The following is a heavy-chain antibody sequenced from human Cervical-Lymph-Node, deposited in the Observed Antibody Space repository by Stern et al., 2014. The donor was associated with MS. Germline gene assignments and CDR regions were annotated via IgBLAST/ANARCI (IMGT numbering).Heavy chain of an antibody. J-gene: IGHJ3*02. V-gene: IGHV5-51*01. D-gene: IGHD3-22*01. Sequence: EVQLVESGAEVKKPGESLKISCKTSGYSFSNFWIGWVRQKPGKGLEWMGIIYLEDSDTTYSPSFQGQVTISADESISTAYLQWRSLKASDTAMYYCVRRRDSDSYDTFDIGGQGTMLIVSS. CDR3: VRRRDSDSYDTFDI. CDR2: IYLEDSDT. CDR1: GYSFSNFW.